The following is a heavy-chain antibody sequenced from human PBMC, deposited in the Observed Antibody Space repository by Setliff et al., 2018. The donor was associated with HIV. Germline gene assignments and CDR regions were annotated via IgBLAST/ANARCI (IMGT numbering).Heavy chain of an antibody. CDR2: THYSGSS. CDR3: ARDVGLCGVDCWSYFYFDL. Sequence: PSETLSLTCTISGGFISNHYWNWIRQPPGQGLEWIGSTHYSGSSYYSPSLKSRVTISLDTSKNQFSLKLSSMTAADTAVYYCARDVGLCGVDCWSYFYFDLWGRGNLVTVSS. V-gene: IGHV4-59*11. CDR1: GGFISNHY. J-gene: IGHJ2*01. D-gene: IGHD2-21*02.